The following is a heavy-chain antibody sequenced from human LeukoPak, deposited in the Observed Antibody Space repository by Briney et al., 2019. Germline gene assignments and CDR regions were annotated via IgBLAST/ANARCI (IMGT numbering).Heavy chain of an antibody. V-gene: IGHV3-48*02. CDR2: ISSSSSTI. Sequence: PGGSLRLSCAASGFTFSSYSMTWVRQAPGKGLEWVSYISSSSSTIYYADSVKGRFTISRDNAKNSLYLQMNSLRDEDTAVYYCARGPHYYDSSLDYWGQGTLVTVSS. CDR1: GFTFSSYS. CDR3: ARGPHYYDSSLDY. J-gene: IGHJ4*02. D-gene: IGHD3-22*01.